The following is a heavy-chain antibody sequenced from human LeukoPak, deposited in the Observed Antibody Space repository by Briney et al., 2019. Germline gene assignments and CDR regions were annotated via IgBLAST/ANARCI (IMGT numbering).Heavy chain of an antibody. V-gene: IGHV1-8*01. D-gene: IGHD7-27*01. Sequence: ASVKVSCKASGYTFTSYDFNWVRQATGQRPEWMGWMSPNSGDTGYAQKFQDRVTMTRNTSISTAYMELSSLRSDDTAAYYCARGPPNWGYDYWGPGTLVTVSS. CDR1: GYTFTSYD. J-gene: IGHJ4*02. CDR3: ARGPPNWGYDY. CDR2: MSPNSGDT.